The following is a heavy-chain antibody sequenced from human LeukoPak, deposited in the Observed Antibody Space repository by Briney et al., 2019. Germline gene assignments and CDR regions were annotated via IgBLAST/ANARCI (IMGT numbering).Heavy chain of an antibody. Sequence: SETLSLTCAVSGYSISSGYYWGWIRQPPGKGLEWIGSIYHSGSTYYNPSLKSRVTISVDTSKNQFSLKLSSVTAADTAVYYCARSPYYDFWSGYYFRFDPWGQGTLVTVSS. V-gene: IGHV4-38-2*01. J-gene: IGHJ5*02. CDR2: IYHSGST. CDR3: ARSPYYDFWSGYYFRFDP. CDR1: GYSISSGYY. D-gene: IGHD3-3*01.